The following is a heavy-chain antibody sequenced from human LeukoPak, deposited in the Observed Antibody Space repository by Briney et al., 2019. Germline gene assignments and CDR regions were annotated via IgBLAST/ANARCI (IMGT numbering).Heavy chain of an antibody. Sequence: SETLSLTCIVSGGSISSYYWTWIRQPPGKGLEWIGYIFYSGGSNYNPSLKSRVTISVDTSKNHFSLKLSSVTAADTAVYYCARLGSTFDIWGRGTTVTVSS. CDR1: GGSISSYY. J-gene: IGHJ3*02. CDR2: IFYSGGS. CDR3: ARLGSTFDI. V-gene: IGHV4-59*08. D-gene: IGHD2-2*01.